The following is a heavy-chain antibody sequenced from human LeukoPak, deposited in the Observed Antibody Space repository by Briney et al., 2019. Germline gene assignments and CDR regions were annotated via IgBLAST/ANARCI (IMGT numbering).Heavy chain of an antibody. CDR2: IIPIFGTA. J-gene: IGHJ6*04. CDR1: GGTFSSYA. V-gene: IGHV1-69*01. D-gene: IGHD5-18*01. Sequence: SVEVSCKASGGTFSSYAISWVRQAPGQGLEWMGGIIPIFGTANYAQKFQGRVTITADESTSTAYMELSSLRSEDTAVYYCATNRYSYYYYGMDVWGKGTTVTVSS. CDR3: ATNRYSYYYYGMDV.